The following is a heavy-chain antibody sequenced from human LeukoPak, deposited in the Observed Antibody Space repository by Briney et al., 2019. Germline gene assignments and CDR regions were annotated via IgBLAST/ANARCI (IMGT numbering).Heavy chain of an antibody. CDR1: GGTFSSYA. D-gene: IGHD6-13*01. V-gene: IGHV1-69*01. CDR2: IIPIFGTA. Sequence: GSSVKVSCKASGGTFSSYAISWVRQAPGQGLEWMGGIIPIFGTANYAQKFQGRVTITADESTSTAYMELSSLRSEDTAVYYCARVPFGVYSSSWYANYYGMDVWGQGTTVTVSS. CDR3: ARVPFGVYSSSWYANYYGMDV. J-gene: IGHJ6*02.